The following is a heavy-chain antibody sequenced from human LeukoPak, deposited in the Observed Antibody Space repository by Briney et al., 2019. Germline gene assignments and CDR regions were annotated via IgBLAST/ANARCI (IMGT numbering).Heavy chain of an antibody. CDR1: GGSISSYY. V-gene: IGHV4-59*01. Sequence: SETLSLTCTVSGGSISSYYWSWIRQPPGKGLEWIGYIYYSGSTNYNPSLKSRVTISVDTSKNQFFLKLSSVTAADTAVYYCARAGYSSGWYWFDPWGQGTLVTVSS. CDR2: IYYSGST. CDR3: ARAGYSSGWYWFDP. J-gene: IGHJ5*02. D-gene: IGHD6-19*01.